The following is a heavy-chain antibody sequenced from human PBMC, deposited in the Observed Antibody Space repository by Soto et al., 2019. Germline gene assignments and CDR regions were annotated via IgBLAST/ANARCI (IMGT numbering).Heavy chain of an antibody. CDR2: ISSSSSTI. J-gene: IGHJ2*01. CDR1: GFTFSSYS. D-gene: IGHD3-10*01. Sequence: EVQLVESGGGLVQPGGSLRLSCAASGFTFSSYSMNWVRQAPGKGLVWVSYISSSSSTIYYADSVKGRFTISRDNAKNSQYLRMNSERAEATAVYYGARDALWRSLYFDVWGRRTLVTVAS. V-gene: IGHV3-48*01. CDR3: ARDALWRSLYFDV.